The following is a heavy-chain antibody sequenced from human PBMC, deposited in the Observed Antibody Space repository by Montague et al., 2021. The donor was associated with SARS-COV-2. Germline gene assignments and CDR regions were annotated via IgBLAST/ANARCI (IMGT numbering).Heavy chain of an antibody. D-gene: IGHD5-12*01. CDR3: ARGTGYDYYFDG. CDR2: IYYNTGST. J-gene: IGHJ4*02. CDR1: GGSISDYY. Sequence: SETLSLTCSVSGGSISDYYWNWIRLPPRKGLEWIGYIYYNTGSTNYNPSLQSRVTISLDTSKNQVSLHLRSVTAADTAHYFCARGTGYDYYFDGWGLGTLVTVSS. V-gene: IGHV4-59*01.